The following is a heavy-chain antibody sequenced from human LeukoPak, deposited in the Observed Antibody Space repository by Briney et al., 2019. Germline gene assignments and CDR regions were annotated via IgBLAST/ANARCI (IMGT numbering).Heavy chain of an antibody. V-gene: IGHV4-61*02. CDR3: ATTKPRRLGIFDY. Sequence: SQTLSLTCTVSGGSISSGSYYWSWIRQPAGKGLEWIGRIYTSGSTNYNPSLKSRVTISVDTSKNQFSLKLSSVTAADTAVYYCATTKPRRLGIFDYWGQGTLVTVSS. CDR2: IYTSGST. CDR1: GGSISSGSYY. D-gene: IGHD1-14*01. J-gene: IGHJ4*02.